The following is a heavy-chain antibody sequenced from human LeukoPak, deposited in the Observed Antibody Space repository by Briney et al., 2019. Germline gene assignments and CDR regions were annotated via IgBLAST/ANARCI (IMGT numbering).Heavy chain of an antibody. D-gene: IGHD2-8*02. V-gene: IGHV1-2*02. J-gene: IGHJ4*02. CDR2: INPNNGGT. CDR3: ARVDGGEWYYFDY. Sequence: ASVKVSCKASGYTFTGYYMHWVRQAPGQGLEWMGWINPNNGGTNFAQKFQGRVTMTLDTSISTGYMELSRLRSDDTAIYFCARVDGGEWYYFDYWGQGTLVTVFS. CDR1: GYTFTGYY.